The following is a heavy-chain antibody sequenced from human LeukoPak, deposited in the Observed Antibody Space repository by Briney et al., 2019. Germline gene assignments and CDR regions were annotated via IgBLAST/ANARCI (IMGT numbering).Heavy chain of an antibody. CDR2: ISYDGSNR. Sequence: GGSLRLSCAASGFTFSSYGMHWVRQAPGKGLEWVAVISYDGSNRYYADSVKGRFTISRDNSKNTLYLQMNSLRAEDTAVYYCAKDKGDYFGDYYDMDVWGQGTTVTVSS. D-gene: IGHD2/OR15-2a*01. J-gene: IGHJ6*02. V-gene: IGHV3-30*18. CDR3: AKDKGDYFGDYYDMDV. CDR1: GFTFSSYG.